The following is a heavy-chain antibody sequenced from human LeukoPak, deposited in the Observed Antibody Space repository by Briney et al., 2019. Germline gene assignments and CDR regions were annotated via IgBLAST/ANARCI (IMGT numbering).Heavy chain of an antibody. V-gene: IGHV4-34*01. D-gene: IGHD6-13*01. Sequence: SETLSLTCAVYGGSSSGYYWSWIRQPPGKGMEWIGEINHSGSTNYNPSLKSRVTISVDTSKNQFSLKLSSVTAADTAVYYCARGRFGQQLVPGYYYYYVMDVWGQGTTVTVSS. CDR1: GGSSSGYY. J-gene: IGHJ6*02. CDR2: INHSGST. CDR3: ARGRFGQQLVPGYYYYYVMDV.